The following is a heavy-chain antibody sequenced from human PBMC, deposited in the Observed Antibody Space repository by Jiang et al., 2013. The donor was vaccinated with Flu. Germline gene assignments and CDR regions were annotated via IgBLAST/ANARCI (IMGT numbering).Heavy chain of an antibody. D-gene: IGHD2-2*03. CDR1: GFSLSTSGVG. J-gene: IGHJ4*02. CDR2: IYWDDDR. Sequence: TLTLTCTFSGFSLSTSGVGXGWIRQPPGKALEWLAIIYWDDDRRYSPSLKSRLTLTKDTSKNQVVLTMTNMDPVDTATYFCARGYCTNARCYSLDYWGQGTLVTVSS. V-gene: IGHV2-5*02. CDR3: ARGYCTNARCYSLDY.